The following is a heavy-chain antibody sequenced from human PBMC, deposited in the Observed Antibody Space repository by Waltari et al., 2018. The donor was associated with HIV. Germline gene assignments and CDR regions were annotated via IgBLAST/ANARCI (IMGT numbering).Heavy chain of an antibody. V-gene: IGHV3-49*04. D-gene: IGHD6-19*01. J-gene: IGHJ4*02. CDR3: IRDRVVAGTVY. CDR2: IRSKAYGGTT. Sequence: EVQLVESGGGLVQPGRSLRLSCTASGFTFGDHVMSWVRQAPGKGLEWVGFIRSKAYGGTTEYAASVEGRFTISRDDSKSIAYLQMNSLKTEDTAVYYCIRDRVVAGTVYWGQGTLVTVSS. CDR1: GFTFGDHV.